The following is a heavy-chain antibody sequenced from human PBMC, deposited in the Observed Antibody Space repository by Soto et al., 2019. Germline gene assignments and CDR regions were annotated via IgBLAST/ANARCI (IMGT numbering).Heavy chain of an antibody. CDR2: ISSSSSYI. V-gene: IGHV3-21*01. CDR3: ARDDTAMVSYYYYGMDV. D-gene: IGHD5-18*01. J-gene: IGHJ6*02. Sequence: EVQLVESGGGLVKPGGSLRLSCAASGFTFSSYSMNWVRQAPGKGLEWVSSISSSSSYIYYADSVKGRFTISRDNAKNSLYLQMNSLSAEDTAVYYCARDDTAMVSYYYYGMDVWGQGTTVTVSS. CDR1: GFTFSSYS.